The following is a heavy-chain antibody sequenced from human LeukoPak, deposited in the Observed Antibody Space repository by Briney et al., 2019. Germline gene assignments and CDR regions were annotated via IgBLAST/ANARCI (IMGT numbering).Heavy chain of an antibody. V-gene: IGHV4-39*01. CDR1: GVSISSSSYY. D-gene: IGHD1-26*01. CDR3: APIVGATNDY. Sequence: SETLSLTCNVSGVSISSSSYYWGWIRQPPGKGLEWIGSIYYSGSTYYNPSLKSRVTMSVDTSKNQFSLKLSSVTAADTAVYYCAPIVGATNDYWGQGTLVTVSS. J-gene: IGHJ4*02. CDR2: IYYSGST.